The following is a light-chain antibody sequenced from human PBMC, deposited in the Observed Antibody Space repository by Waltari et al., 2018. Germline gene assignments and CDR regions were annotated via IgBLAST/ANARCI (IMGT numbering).Light chain of an antibody. CDR1: NLGDKY. V-gene: IGLV3-1*01. CDR2: QDS. J-gene: IGLJ2*01. CDR3: QAWDSNTHVV. Sequence: SYELTQPPSVSVSPGQTASITCSGDNLGDKYGSWYQQRPGQSPILIIHQDSKRPSGIPERFSGSNSGNTATLTISGTQALDEAVYYCQAWDSNTHVVFGGGTKLAVL.